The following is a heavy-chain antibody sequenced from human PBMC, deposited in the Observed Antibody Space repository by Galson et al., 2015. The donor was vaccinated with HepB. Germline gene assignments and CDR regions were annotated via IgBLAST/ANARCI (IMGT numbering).Heavy chain of an antibody. V-gene: IGHV3-23*01. CDR1: GFSVDSRA. D-gene: IGHD6-19*01. Sequence: SLRLSCAVSGFSVDSRAMSWVRQAPGKSLEWLPSISNNAGKTYYAGSVRGRFTISRDESTNSVFLQMDSLRADDTAVYYCAKDHPSSGWPAFDYWSQGALVIVSS. J-gene: IGHJ4*02. CDR3: AKDHPSSGWPAFDY. CDR2: ISNNAGKT.